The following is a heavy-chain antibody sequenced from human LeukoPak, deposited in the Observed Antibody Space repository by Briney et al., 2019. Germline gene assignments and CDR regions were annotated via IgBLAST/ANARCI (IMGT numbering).Heavy chain of an antibody. CDR3: ARDVGSSWLHYYYYYMDV. V-gene: IGHV1-2*06. D-gene: IGHD6-13*01. Sequence: GASVKVSCKASGYTFTCYYMHWVRQAPGQGLEWMGRINPNSGGTNYAQKFQGRVTMTRDTSISTAYMELSRLRSDDTAVYYCARDVGSSWLHYYYYYMDVWGKGTTVTVPS. CDR1: GYTFTCYY. CDR2: INPNSGGT. J-gene: IGHJ6*03.